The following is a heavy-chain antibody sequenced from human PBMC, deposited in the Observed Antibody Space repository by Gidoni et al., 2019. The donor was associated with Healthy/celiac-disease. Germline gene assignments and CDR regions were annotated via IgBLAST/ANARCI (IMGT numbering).Heavy chain of an antibody. CDR3: ERVPPGGYAFDI. V-gene: IGHV4-31*03. CDR1: GGSISSGGNS. CDR2: IYYSGST. J-gene: IGHJ3*02. Sequence: QVQLQQSGPGLMKPSHTLSLTCTFSGGSISSGGNSWSWIRQHPGKGLEWMWYIYYSGSTSYNPSLKSRVTISVDTSKNQFSLKLSSGTAADTAVYYCERVPPGGYAFDIWGRGTMVTVSS. D-gene: IGHD3-10*01.